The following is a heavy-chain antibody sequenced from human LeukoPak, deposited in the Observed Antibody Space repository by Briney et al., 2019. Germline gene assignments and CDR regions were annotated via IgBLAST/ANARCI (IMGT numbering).Heavy chain of an antibody. J-gene: IGHJ4*02. Sequence: SVKVSCKASGGTFSSYAISWVRQAPGQGLEWMGRIIPILGITNYAQKFQGRVTITADKSTSTAYMELSSLRSEDTAVYYCARQYSSSSDYWGQGTLVTVSS. CDR3: ARQYSSSSDY. V-gene: IGHV1-69*04. D-gene: IGHD6-6*01. CDR2: IIPILGIT. CDR1: GGTFSSYA.